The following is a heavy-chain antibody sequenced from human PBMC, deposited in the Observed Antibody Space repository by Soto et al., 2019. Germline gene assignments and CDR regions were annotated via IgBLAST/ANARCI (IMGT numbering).Heavy chain of an antibody. Sequence: ESLKISCKGSGYSFTSNWIGWVRQMPGKGLEWMGIIYPRDSDTKYSPSFQGQVTISVDKSISTTYLQWSSLKASDTAMYYCATVRAVAVPRLFYFDYCGPGTLVTVSS. CDR3: ATVRAVAVPRLFYFDY. CDR1: GYSFTSNW. D-gene: IGHD6-19*01. V-gene: IGHV5-51*01. CDR2: IYPRDSDT. J-gene: IGHJ4*02.